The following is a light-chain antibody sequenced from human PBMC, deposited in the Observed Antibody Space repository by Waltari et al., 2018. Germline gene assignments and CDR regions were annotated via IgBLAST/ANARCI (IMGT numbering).Light chain of an antibody. CDR1: NIGDKN. V-gene: IGLV3-21*04. J-gene: IGLJ2*01. CDR3: QVWDRDTDHRV. CDR2: FDH. Sequence: SYVLTQPPSVSVAPGQTARLPCGGNNIGDKNVHWYLHKPAQAPMVVIYFDHDRPSWIPERFSGSNSGNTATLTISTVEAEDEADYYCQVWDRDTDHRVFGGGTKLTVL.